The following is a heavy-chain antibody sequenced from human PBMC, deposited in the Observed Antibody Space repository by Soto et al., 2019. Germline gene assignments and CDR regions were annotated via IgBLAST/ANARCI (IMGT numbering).Heavy chain of an antibody. D-gene: IGHD3-10*01. Sequence: GSGPTLVNPTQTLTLTCTFSGFSLSTSGMCVSWNRQPPGKALELLALIDWDDKYYSTSLKTRLTISKDTSKNQVVLTMTSMDPVDTATYYCARSTGGVPDAFDIWGQGTMVTVSS. J-gene: IGHJ3*02. CDR3: ARSTGGVPDAFDI. CDR1: GFSLSTSGMC. CDR2: IDWDDK. V-gene: IGHV2-70*01.